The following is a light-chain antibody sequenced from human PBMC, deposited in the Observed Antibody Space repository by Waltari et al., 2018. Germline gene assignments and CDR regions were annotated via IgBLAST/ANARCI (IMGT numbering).Light chain of an antibody. CDR2: DDS. Sequence: SYVLTQTPSVSVAPGQTAHIVCGGDNIETRGVHWYQQRPGQAPVLVMFDDSDRPSGIPERFSGSNSGNSATLTISRVEAGDEADYYCQVWDSDSALWVFGGGTKVTVL. J-gene: IGLJ3*02. CDR1: NIETRG. CDR3: QVWDSDSALWV. V-gene: IGLV3-21*01.